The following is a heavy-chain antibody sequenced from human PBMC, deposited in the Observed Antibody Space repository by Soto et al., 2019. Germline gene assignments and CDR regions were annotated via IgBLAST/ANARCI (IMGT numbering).Heavy chain of an antibody. CDR1: GYTLAGYY. V-gene: IGHV1-2*02. CDR2: INPNSGGT. CDR3: ARGEYLIQLWLGY. J-gene: IGHJ4*02. D-gene: IGHD5-18*01. Sequence: ASLKVSWKSCGYTLAGYYIHWVRQAPGQGLEWMGWINPNSGGTNYAQKFQGRVTMTRDTSISTAYMELSRLRSDDTAVYYCARGEYLIQLWLGYWGQGTLVNVSS.